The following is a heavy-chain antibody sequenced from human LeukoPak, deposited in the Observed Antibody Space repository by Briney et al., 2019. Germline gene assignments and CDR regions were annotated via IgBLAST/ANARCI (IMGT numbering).Heavy chain of an antibody. D-gene: IGHD3-22*01. CDR1: GYTFTSYA. CDR2: INTNTGNP. Sequence: GASVKVSCKASGYTFTSYAMNWVGQAPGQGLEWMGWINTNTGNPTYAQGFTGRFVFSLHTSVSTAYLQISSLKAEDTAVYYCARDYYDSSGSEGFDYWGQGTLVTVSS. V-gene: IGHV7-4-1*02. J-gene: IGHJ4*02. CDR3: ARDYYDSSGSEGFDY.